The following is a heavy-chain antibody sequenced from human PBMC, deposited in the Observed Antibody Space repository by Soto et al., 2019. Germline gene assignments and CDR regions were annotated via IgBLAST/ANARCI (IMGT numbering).Heavy chain of an antibody. CDR1: DLSFTSHG. D-gene: IGHD1-7*01. CDR3: AIYHLELFRFDY. J-gene: IGHJ4*02. Sequence: ASFKFSCKAYDLSFTSHGISGVRQAPGQGLEWMGWISLYNGNTNYAQQFQGRVTMTTDTSTSTAYMELRSLRSDDTAMYFCAIYHLELFRFDYWGQGTLVTVSS. CDR2: ISLYNGNT. V-gene: IGHV1-18*04.